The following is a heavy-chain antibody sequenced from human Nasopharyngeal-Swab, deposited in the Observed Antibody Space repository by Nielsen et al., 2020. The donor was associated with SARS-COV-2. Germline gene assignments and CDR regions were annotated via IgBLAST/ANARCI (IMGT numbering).Heavy chain of an antibody. CDR3: SRDSSSWYRKGLYYYGMDV. CDR2: MNPNSGNT. J-gene: IGHJ6*02. D-gene: IGHD6-13*01. V-gene: IGHV1-8*01. Sequence: SENVSCKATRYIFTSYDINRVRQATGQGLEWMGWMNPNSGNTGYAQKFQGRVTMTRDTSISTAYMELSRLRSDDTAVYYCSRDSSSWYRKGLYYYGMDVWGQGTTVTVSS. CDR1: RYIFTSYD.